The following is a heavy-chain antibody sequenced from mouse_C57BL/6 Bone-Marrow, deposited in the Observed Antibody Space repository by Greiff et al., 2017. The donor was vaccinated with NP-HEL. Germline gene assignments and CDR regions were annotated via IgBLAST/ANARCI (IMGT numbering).Heavy chain of an antibody. CDR3: TFGSDYWWYFDV. D-gene: IGHD2-13*01. J-gene: IGHJ1*03. CDR2: IDPENGDT. CDR1: GFNIKDDY. Sequence: VQLQQSGAELVRPGASVKLSCTASGFNIKDDYMHWVKQRPEQGLEWIGWIDPENGDTEYASKFQGKATITADTSSNTAYLQLSSLTSEDTAVYYCTFGSDYWWYFDVWGTGTTVTVSS. V-gene: IGHV14-4*01.